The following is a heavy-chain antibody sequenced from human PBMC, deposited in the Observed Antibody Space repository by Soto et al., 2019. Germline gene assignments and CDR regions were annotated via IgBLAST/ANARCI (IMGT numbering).Heavy chain of an antibody. V-gene: IGHV4-34*01. CDR3: ARGRIQLWLYYFDY. Sequence: SETLSLTCAVYGGSFSGYYCSWIRQPPGKGLEWIGEINHSGSTNYNPSLKSRVTISVDTSKNQFSLKLSSVTAADTAVYYCARGRIQLWLYYFDYWGQGTLVTVSS. J-gene: IGHJ4*02. D-gene: IGHD5-18*01. CDR1: GGSFSGYY. CDR2: INHSGST.